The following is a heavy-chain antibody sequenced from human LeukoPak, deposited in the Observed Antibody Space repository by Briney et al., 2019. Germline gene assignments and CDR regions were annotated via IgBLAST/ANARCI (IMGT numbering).Heavy chain of an antibody. CDR3: ARNPSYDILTGYNHFDS. CDR1: GFTFNDCS. CDR2: ISWNSGSI. Sequence: PGGSLRLSCAASGFTFNDCSMHWVRQVPGKGLEWVSGISWNSGSIGYADSVKGRFTISRDNAKNSLHLQMNSLRPEDTALYYCARNPSYDILTGYNHFDSWAREPWSPSPQ. D-gene: IGHD3-9*01. V-gene: IGHV3-9*01. J-gene: IGHJ4*02.